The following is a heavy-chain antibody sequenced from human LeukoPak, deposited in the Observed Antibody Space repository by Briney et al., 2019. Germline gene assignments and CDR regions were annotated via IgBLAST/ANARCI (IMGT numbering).Heavy chain of an antibody. Sequence: GRSLRLSCAASGFTLSSYAMHWVRQAPGRGLEWVAVISYDGSNKYYADSVKGRFTISRDNSKNTLYLQMNSLRAEDTAVYYCARDIIAGAYGMDVWGQGTTVTVSS. V-gene: IGHV3-30-3*01. CDR2: ISYDGSNK. J-gene: IGHJ6*02. CDR3: ARDIIAGAYGMDV. D-gene: IGHD6-13*01. CDR1: GFTLSSYA.